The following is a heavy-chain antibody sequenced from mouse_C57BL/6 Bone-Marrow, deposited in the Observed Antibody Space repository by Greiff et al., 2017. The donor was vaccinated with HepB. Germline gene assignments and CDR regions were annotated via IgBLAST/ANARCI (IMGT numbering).Heavy chain of an antibody. D-gene: IGHD2-4*01. CDR3: ARSWGLRRYFDY. V-gene: IGHV1-50*01. Sequence: QVQLQQPGAELVKPGASVKLSCKASGYTFTSYWMQWVKQRPGQGLEWIGEIDPSDSYTNYNQKFKGKATLTVDTSSSTAYMQLSSLTSEDSAVYYCARSWGLRRYFDYWGQGTTLTVSS. CDR2: IDPSDSYT. CDR1: GYTFTSYW. J-gene: IGHJ2*01.